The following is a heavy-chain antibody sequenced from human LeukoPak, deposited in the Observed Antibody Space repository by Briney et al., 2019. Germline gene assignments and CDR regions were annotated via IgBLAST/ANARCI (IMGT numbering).Heavy chain of an antibody. J-gene: IGHJ3*02. D-gene: IGHD3-3*01. CDR1: GFTFSSYS. Sequence: GGSLRLSCAASGFTFSSYSMNWVRQAPGKGLEWVSSISSSRSYIYYADSVKGRFTISRDNAKNSLYLQMNSLRAEDTAVYYCARDELEWLSVKDAFDIWGQGTMVTVSS. V-gene: IGHV3-21*01. CDR2: ISSSRSYI. CDR3: ARDELEWLSVKDAFDI.